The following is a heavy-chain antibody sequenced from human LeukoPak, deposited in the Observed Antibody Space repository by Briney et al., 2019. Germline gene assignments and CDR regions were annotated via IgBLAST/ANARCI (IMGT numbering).Heavy chain of an antibody. CDR3: ARDQGGYGPLGY. Sequence: ASVKVSCKSSGYTFTGYYMHWVRQAPGQGLEWMGWINPNSGGTNYAQKFQGWGSMTRDTSISTAYMDLSRLRSDDTAVYYCARDQGGYGPLGYWGQGTLVTVSS. D-gene: IGHD5-12*01. CDR2: INPNSGGT. J-gene: IGHJ4*02. V-gene: IGHV1-2*04. CDR1: GYTFTGYY.